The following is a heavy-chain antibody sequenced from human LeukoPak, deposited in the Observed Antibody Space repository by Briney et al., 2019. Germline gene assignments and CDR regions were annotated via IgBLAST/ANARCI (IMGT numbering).Heavy chain of an antibody. CDR3: ASTSQWLLLFPFDY. V-gene: IGHV1-2*02. CDR2: INPNSGGT. J-gene: IGHJ4*02. CDR1: GYTFTGYY. Sequence: ASVKVSCKASGYTFTGYYMHRVRQAPGQGLEWMGWINPNSGGTNYAQKFQGRVTMTRDTSISTAYMELSRLRSDDTAVYYCASTSQWLLLFPFDYWGQGTLVTVSS. D-gene: IGHD3-22*01.